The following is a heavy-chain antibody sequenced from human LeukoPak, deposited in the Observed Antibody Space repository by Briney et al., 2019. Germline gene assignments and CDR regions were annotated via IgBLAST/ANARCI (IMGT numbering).Heavy chain of an antibody. V-gene: IGHV3-23*01. CDR1: GFTFSGFA. CDR2: ISGSGDNT. CDR3: AKMKGHPLPKYYMDV. J-gene: IGHJ6*01. D-gene: IGHD1-26*01. Sequence: NPGGSLRLSCAAFGFTFSGFAMSWVRRTPGKGLEWVSGISGSGDNTLYADSVKGRFTISRDNSKNTLYLEMNSLRAEDTAIYYCAKMKGHPLPKYYMDVWGQGTTVTVSS.